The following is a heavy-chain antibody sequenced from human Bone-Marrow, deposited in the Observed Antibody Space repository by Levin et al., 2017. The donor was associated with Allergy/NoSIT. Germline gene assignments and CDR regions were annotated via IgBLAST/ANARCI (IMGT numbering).Heavy chain of an antibody. CDR3: TRDWGKYYDFWSGYYAPHYYYYGMDV. Sequence: GESLKISCTASGFTFGDYAMSWFRQAPGKGLEWVGFIRSKAYGGTTEYAASVKGRFTISRDDSKSIAYLQMNSLKTEDTAVYYCTRDWGKYYDFWSGYYAPHYYYYGMDVWGQGTTVTVSS. J-gene: IGHJ6*02. D-gene: IGHD3-3*01. V-gene: IGHV3-49*03. CDR2: IRSKAYGGTT. CDR1: GFTFGDYA.